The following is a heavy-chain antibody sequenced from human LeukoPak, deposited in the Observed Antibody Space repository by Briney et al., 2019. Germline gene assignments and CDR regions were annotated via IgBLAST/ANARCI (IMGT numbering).Heavy chain of an antibody. Sequence: AGGSLRLSCVASGFSVSDNYMSWVRQTPGEGLEWVSVIFGGSTYYADSVKGRFTISRDNSKNTLYLQMDSLRAEDTAVYYCVKEARGTTVYYWGQGTLVTVSS. D-gene: IGHD4-17*01. CDR1: GFSVSDNY. CDR2: IFGGST. V-gene: IGHV3-66*01. CDR3: VKEARGTTVYY. J-gene: IGHJ4*02.